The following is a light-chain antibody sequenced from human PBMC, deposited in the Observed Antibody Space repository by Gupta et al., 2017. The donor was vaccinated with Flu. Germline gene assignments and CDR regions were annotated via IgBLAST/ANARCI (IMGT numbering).Light chain of an antibody. Sequence: DIQMTQSPSSLSASVGDRVTITCRASQDIRNELDWYQQKPGKAPKRLIYDASTLQSGIPSRFGGSGSGTEFTLTISSLQPEDFATYYCLQRSFYILTFGQGTKVEI. CDR1: QDIRNE. V-gene: IGKV1-17*01. CDR2: DAS. CDR3: LQRSFYILT. J-gene: IGKJ1*01.